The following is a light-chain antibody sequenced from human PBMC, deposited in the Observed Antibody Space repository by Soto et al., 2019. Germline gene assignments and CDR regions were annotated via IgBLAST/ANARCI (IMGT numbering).Light chain of an antibody. J-gene: IGLJ3*02. V-gene: IGLV3-21*02. CDR3: EVWGSNSQHWV. CDR2: NDR. Sequence: SYELTQPPSVSVAPGQTARITCGGNNIGSKSVHWYQQRPGQAPVLVVYNDRDRPSGIPERFSGSNSDSTATLTISRVEAGDEADYYCEVWGSNSQHWVFGGGTQLTVL. CDR1: NIGSKS.